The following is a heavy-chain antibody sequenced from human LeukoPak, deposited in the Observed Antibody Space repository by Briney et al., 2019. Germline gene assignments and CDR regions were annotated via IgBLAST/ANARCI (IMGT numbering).Heavy chain of an antibody. CDR3: ARDFSSSRISDFWSGYSFDY. CDR1: GYTFTGYY. V-gene: IGHV1-2*02. CDR2: INPNSGGT. D-gene: IGHD3-3*01. Sequence: ASVKVSCKASGYTFTGYYMHWVRQAPGQGLEWMGWINPNSGGTNYAQKFQGRVTMTRDTSISTAYMELSRLRSDDTAVYYCARDFSSSRISDFWSGYSFDYWGQGTLVTVSS. J-gene: IGHJ4*02.